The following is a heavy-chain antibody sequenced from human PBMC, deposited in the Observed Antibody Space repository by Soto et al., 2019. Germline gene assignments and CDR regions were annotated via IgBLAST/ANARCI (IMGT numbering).Heavy chain of an antibody. D-gene: IGHD6-13*01. CDR1: GGSISSYY. J-gene: IGHJ3*02. V-gene: IGHV4-59*01. CDR2: IYHSGST. CDR3: ARGYSSSWADAFDI. Sequence: QVQLQESGPGLVKPSETLSLTCTVSGGSISSYYWSWIRQPPGKGLEWIGYIYHSGSTNYNPSLMGRVTISVDTSKNQCSLKLSSVTAADTAVYYCARGYSSSWADAFDIWGQGTMVTVSS.